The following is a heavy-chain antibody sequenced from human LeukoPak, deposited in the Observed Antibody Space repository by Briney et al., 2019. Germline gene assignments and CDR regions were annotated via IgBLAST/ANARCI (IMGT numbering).Heavy chain of an antibody. D-gene: IGHD5-24*01. Sequence: GGSLRLSCAVSGFTFSTYAMSWVRQAPGKGLEWVSVISGSGDNTYYADSMKGRFTISRDNFKNTLYLQMNSLRAEDTALYYCTKRPSTDGYNSWGQGTLVTVSS. V-gene: IGHV3-23*01. CDR2: ISGSGDNT. CDR1: GFTFSTYA. CDR3: TKRPSTDGYNS. J-gene: IGHJ5*02.